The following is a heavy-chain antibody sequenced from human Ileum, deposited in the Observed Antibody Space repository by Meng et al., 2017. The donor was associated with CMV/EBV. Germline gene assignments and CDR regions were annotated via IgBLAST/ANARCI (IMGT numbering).Heavy chain of an antibody. CDR2: ISAGGGVP. CDR1: GFTFSSFA. D-gene: IGHD1-1*01. Sequence: GESLKISCAASGFTFSSFAMSWVRQTPGKELQGVSVISAGGGVPYYADSVKGRFTISRDNSKNTLYLHMNSLRAEDKAVYYCAKERRTTGTKGGRYFDYWGQGTLVTVSS. CDR3: AKERRTTGTKGGRYFDY. J-gene: IGHJ4*02. V-gene: IGHV3-23*01.